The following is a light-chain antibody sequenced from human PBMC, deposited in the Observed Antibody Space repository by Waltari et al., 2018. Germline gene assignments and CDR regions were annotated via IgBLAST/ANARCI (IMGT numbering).Light chain of an antibody. Sequence: QSVLTQPPSASGPPGQRVTISRSGRSSNTRHRTAHRYQQLPRTAPKLLIYNDDQRPSGVPDRFSGSTSGTSASLAISGLQSEDEADYYCAGWDDTVSGWVFGGGTKLTVL. CDR3: AGWDDTVSGWV. CDR1: SSNTRHRT. V-gene: IGLV1-44*01. CDR2: NDD. J-gene: IGLJ3*02.